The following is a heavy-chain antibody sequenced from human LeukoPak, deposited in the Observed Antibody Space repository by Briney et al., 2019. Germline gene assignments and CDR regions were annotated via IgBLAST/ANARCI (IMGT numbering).Heavy chain of an antibody. Sequence: GGSLRLSCVAAGFTFRTFAMSWVRQTPGKGLEWVSAISGSGDSTYYADSVKGRFTVSRDNAKNSLFVQMNSLRAEDTAVYFCARALLGVAGFFDHWGQGTLVTVSS. CDR2: ISGSGDST. CDR1: GFTFRTFA. CDR3: ARALLGVAGFFDH. V-gene: IGHV3-23*01. D-gene: IGHD1-26*01. J-gene: IGHJ4*02.